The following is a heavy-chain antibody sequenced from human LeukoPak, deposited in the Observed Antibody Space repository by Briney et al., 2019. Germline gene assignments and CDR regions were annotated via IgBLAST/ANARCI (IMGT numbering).Heavy chain of an antibody. CDR2: IYYSGST. CDR3: ARVFDSGSQAYFYYMDV. CDR1: GGSISSYY. V-gene: IGHV4-59*01. J-gene: IGHJ6*03. Sequence: SETLSLTCTVSGGSISSYYWSWIRQPPGKGLEWIGYIYYSGSTNYNPSLKSRVTISVDTSKNQFSLKVSSVTAADTTVYYCARVFDSGSQAYFYYMDVWGKGTTVTIFS. D-gene: IGHD3-10*01.